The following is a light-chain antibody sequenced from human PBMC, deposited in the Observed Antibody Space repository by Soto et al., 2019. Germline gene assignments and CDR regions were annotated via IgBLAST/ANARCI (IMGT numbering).Light chain of an antibody. CDR3: SSYTSSSLYV. J-gene: IGLJ1*01. CDR2: DVS. V-gene: IGLV2-14*02. Sequence: QSALTQPASVSGSPGQSITISCSGTSSDVGTYNLVSWYQHHPGKAPKLMIYDVSNRPSGVSNRFSGSKSGNTASLTISGLQAEDEADYYCSSYTSSSLYVFGTGTKVTVL. CDR1: SSDVGTYNL.